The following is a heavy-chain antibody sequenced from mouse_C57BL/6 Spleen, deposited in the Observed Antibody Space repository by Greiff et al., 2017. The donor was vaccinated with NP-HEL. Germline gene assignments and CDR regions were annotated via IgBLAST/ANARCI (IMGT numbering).Heavy chain of an antibody. D-gene: IGHD2-2*01. J-gene: IGHJ4*01. V-gene: IGHV1-82*01. CDR3: ARREGYGYDEDAMDY. Sequence: QVQLQQSGPELVKPGASVKISCKASGYAFSSSWMNWVKQRPGKGLEWIGRIYPGDGDTNYNGKFKGKATLTADKSSSTAYMQLSSLTSEDSAVYFCARREGYGYDEDAMDYWGQGTSVTVSS. CDR1: GYAFSSSW. CDR2: IYPGDGDT.